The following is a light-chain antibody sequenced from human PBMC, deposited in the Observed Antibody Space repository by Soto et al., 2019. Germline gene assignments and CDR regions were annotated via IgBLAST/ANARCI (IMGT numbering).Light chain of an antibody. CDR2: DVS. CDR1: SSDVGGYTY. J-gene: IGLJ1*01. Sequence: QSVLTQPASVSGSPGQAITISCTGTSSDVGGYTYVSWYQQHPGKAPKFIIYDVSNRPSGVSNRFSGSKSGNTASLIISGLQAEDEADYYCSSYTTSNTRQIVFGTGTKVTVL. CDR3: SSYTTSNTRQIV. V-gene: IGLV2-14*01.